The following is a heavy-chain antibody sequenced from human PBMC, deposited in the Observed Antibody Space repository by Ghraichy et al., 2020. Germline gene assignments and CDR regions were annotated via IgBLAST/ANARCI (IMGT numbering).Heavy chain of an antibody. CDR2: ISSSSSTI. CDR1: GFTFSNYN. Sequence: ESLNISCAASGFTFSNYNMNWVRQAPGKGLEWVSYISSSSSTIYYADSVKGRFTISRDDAKSSLYLQMNSLRAEDTAVYYCARDRQTSVWGQGTLVTVSS. J-gene: IGHJ4*02. CDR3: ARDRQTSV. V-gene: IGHV3-48*04. D-gene: IGHD3-10*01.